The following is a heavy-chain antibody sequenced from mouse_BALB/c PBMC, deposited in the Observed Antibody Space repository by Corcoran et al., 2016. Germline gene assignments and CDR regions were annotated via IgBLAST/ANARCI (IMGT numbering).Heavy chain of an antibody. CDR3: AREPYAMDY. CDR1: GYTFTNYG. V-gene: IGHV9-3-1*01. CDR2: INTYTGEP. J-gene: IGHJ4*01. Sequence: QIQLVQSGPELKKPGETVKISCKDSGYTFTNYGMNWVKQAPGKGLKWMGWINTYTGEPTYADDFKGRFAFSLETSARTAYLQINNLKNEDTATYFCAREPYAMDYWGQGTSVTVSS. D-gene: IGHD6-1*01.